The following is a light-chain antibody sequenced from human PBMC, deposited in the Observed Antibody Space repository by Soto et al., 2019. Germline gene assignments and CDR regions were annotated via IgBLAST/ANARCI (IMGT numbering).Light chain of an antibody. CDR3: SSYSSSSTVI. Sequence: QSALTQPASVSGSPGQSITISCTGTSSDVGGYNYVSWYQQHPGKAPKLMIYDVSSRPSGMSNRFSGSKSGNTASLTISGLHAEDEEAYYCSSYSSSSTVIFGGGTKLTVL. CDR1: SSDVGGYNY. CDR2: DVS. V-gene: IGLV2-14*01. J-gene: IGLJ2*01.